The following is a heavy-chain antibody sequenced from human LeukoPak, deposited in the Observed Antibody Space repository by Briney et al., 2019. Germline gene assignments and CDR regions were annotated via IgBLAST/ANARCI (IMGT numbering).Heavy chain of an antibody. J-gene: IGHJ4*02. D-gene: IGHD2-15*01. Sequence: PSETLSLTCAVYGVSFSGYYWSWVRQPPGKGLEWLGEISHSGSTNYNPSLKSRVTISVDTSKNQFSLKLSSVTAADTAVYYCARGRLGYCSGGSCYPAFDYWGQGTLVTVSS. V-gene: IGHV4-34*01. CDR1: GVSFSGYY. CDR3: ARGRLGYCSGGSCYPAFDY. CDR2: ISHSGST.